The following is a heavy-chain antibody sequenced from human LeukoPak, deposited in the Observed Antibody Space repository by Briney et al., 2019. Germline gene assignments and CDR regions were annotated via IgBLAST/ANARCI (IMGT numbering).Heavy chain of an antibody. D-gene: IGHD3-9*01. J-gene: IGHJ5*01. V-gene: IGHV3-30*18. CDR2: ISSDATNK. CDR3: AKLGQIRHFDFVNWFDS. CDR1: GFTFSRFA. Sequence: GGSLRLSCVASGFTFSRFAMHWVRQATGKGPEWVSLISSDATNKYYADSVKGRFTISRDNSRNTLYLQMNSLRAEDTAVYYCAKLGQIRHFDFVNWFDSWGQGTLVIVSS.